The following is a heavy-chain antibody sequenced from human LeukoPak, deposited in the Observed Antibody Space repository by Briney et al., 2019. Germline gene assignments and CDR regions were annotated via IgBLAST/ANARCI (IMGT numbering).Heavy chain of an antibody. CDR1: GGSISSYY. V-gene: IGHV4-59*01. Sequence: PSATLSLTCTVSGGSISSYYWSWIRQPPGKGLEWIGHIYYSGSTNYNPSLKSRVTISVDTSKNQFSLKLSSVTAADTAVYYYARGMVRAYYYDSSGYFPFDPWGQGTLVTVSS. D-gene: IGHD3-22*01. CDR3: ARGMVRAYYYDSSGYFPFDP. CDR2: IYYSGST. J-gene: IGHJ5*02.